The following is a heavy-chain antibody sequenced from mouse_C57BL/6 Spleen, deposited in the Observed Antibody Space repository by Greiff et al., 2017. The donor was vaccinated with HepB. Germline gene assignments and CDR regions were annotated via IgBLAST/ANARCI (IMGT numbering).Heavy chain of an antibody. Sequence: QVQLQQPGAELVKPGASVKLSCKASGYTFTSYWMQWVKQRPGQGLEWIGEIDPSDSYTNYNQKFKGKATLTVDTSSSTAYMQLSSLTSEDSAVYYCATTVGSDYWGQGTTLTVSS. CDR2: IDPSDSYT. J-gene: IGHJ2*01. CDR3: ATTVGSDY. D-gene: IGHD1-1*01. CDR1: GYTFTSYW. V-gene: IGHV1-50*01.